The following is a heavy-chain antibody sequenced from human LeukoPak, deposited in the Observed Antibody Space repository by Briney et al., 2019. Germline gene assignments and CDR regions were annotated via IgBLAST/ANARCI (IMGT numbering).Heavy chain of an antibody. J-gene: IGHJ4*02. CDR3: ARGFTTFGVVPQSVDFDY. CDR2: INPNSGGT. V-gene: IGHV1-2*02. Sequence: ASVKVSCKASGYTFTGYYMHWVRQAPGQGLEWMGWINPNSGGTNYAQKFQGRVTMTRDTSISTAYMELSRLRSDDTAVYYCARGFTTFGVVPQSVDFDYWGQGTLVTVSS. CDR1: GYTFTGYY. D-gene: IGHD3-3*01.